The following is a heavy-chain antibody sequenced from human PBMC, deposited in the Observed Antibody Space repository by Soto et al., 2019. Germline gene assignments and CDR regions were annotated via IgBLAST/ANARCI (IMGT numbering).Heavy chain of an antibody. CDR2: ISGSGGST. D-gene: IGHD2-8*02. CDR3: AKATVLPPPSFDY. J-gene: IGHJ4*02. Sequence: EVQLLESGGGLVQPGGSLRLSCAASGFTFSSYAMSWVRQAPGKGLEWVSAISGSGGSTYYADSVKGRFTVSRDNSKVTLYLQMNSLRAKDTVVYYLAKATVLPPPSFDYWGQGTLVTVSS. V-gene: IGHV3-23*01. CDR1: GFTFSSYA.